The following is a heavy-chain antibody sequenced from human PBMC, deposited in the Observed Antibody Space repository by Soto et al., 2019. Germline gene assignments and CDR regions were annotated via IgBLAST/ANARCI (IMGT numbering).Heavy chain of an antibody. Sequence: SETLSLTCTVSGGSIISYYWSWIRQPPGKGLEWIGCIYYSGSTNYNPSLKSRVTISVDTSKNQFSLKLSSVTAADTAVYYCARDKSYFDYWGQGTLVTVSS. V-gene: IGHV4-59*01. CDR2: IYYSGST. CDR3: ARDKSYFDY. J-gene: IGHJ4*02. CDR1: GGSIISYY.